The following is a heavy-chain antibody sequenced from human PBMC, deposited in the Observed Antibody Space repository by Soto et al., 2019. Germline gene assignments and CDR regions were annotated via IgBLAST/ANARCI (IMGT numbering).Heavy chain of an antibody. CDR3: AKGLRPWNHMDA. Sequence: EVQLLESGGGFVQPGGSLGLSCAASGFTFSTFAMTWVRQAPGKGLEWVSSISASGTHTYHADSGRGRFTISRDDSINTLYLQLNSLRGGDTAVYYCAKGLRPWNHMDAWGRGTTVTVSS. J-gene: IGHJ6*03. V-gene: IGHV3-23*01. D-gene: IGHD1-1*01. CDR1: GFTFSTFA. CDR2: ISASGTHT.